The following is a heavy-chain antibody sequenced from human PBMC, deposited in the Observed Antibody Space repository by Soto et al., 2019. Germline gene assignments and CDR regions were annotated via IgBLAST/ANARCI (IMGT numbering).Heavy chain of an antibody. D-gene: IGHD6-13*01. CDR1: GYTFTSYY. CDR3: ARDELGHYFYGMDV. Sequence: QVQLVQSGAEVKKPGASVKVSCKASGYTFTSYYMHWVRQAPGQGLEWMGIINPSGGSTSYGQKFQGRVTMTRDTSTSTVYMELRSLRSEDTDVYYCARDELGHYFYGMDVWGQGTTVTVSS. CDR2: INPSGGST. V-gene: IGHV1-46*01. J-gene: IGHJ6*02.